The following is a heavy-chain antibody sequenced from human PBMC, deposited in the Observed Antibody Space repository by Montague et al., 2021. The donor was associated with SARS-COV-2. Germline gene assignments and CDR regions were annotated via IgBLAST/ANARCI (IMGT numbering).Heavy chain of an antibody. J-gene: IGHJ5*02. CDR2: FDPEDGET. Sequence: SVKVSCKVSGYTLTELSMHWVRQAPGKGLEWMGGFDPEDGETIYAQKFQGRVTMTEDTSTDTAYMELSSLRSEDTAVYYCATGGGAGIQSWFDPWGQGTLVTVSS. CDR1: GYTLTELS. D-gene: IGHD3-10*01. CDR3: ATGGGAGIQSWFDP. V-gene: IGHV1-24*01.